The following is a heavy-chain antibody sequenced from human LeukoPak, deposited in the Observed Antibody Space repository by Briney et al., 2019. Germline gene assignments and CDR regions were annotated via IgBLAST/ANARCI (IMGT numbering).Heavy chain of an antibody. CDR2: INHSGST. CDR3: ARQAPGRYDSSGYYYYYYYMDV. CDR1: GGSFSGYY. D-gene: IGHD3-22*01. Sequence: PSETLSLTCAVYGGSFSGYYWSWIRQPPGKGLEWIGEINHSGSTNYNPSLKSRVTISVDTSKNQFSLKLNSVTAADTAVYYCARQAPGRYDSSGYYYYYYYMDVWGKGTTVTISS. J-gene: IGHJ6*03. V-gene: IGHV4-34*01.